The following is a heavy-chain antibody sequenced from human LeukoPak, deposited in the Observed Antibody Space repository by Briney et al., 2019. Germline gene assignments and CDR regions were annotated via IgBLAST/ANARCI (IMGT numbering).Heavy chain of an antibody. Sequence: PGGSLRLSCAASGFTVSNNYMSWVRQAPGKGLEWVSVIKSGGDTYYADSVKGRFTISRDNFKSTLSLQMDTLRAEDTAVYYCAKGDISMIPDWGQGTLVTVSS. CDR1: GFTVSNNY. V-gene: IGHV3-53*01. CDR2: IKSGGDT. CDR3: AKGDISMIPD. D-gene: IGHD3-22*01. J-gene: IGHJ4*02.